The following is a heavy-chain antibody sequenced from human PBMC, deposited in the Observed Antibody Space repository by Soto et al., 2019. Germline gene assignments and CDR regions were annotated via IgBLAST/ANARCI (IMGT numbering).Heavy chain of an antibody. J-gene: IGHJ4*02. D-gene: IGHD3-22*01. V-gene: IGHV6-1*01. CDR3: ARDSPAGSYYDSSGYYGFDY. CDR1: GDSVSSNSAA. CDR2: TYYRSKWYN. Sequence: SQTLSLTCAISGDSVSSNSAAWNWIRQSPSRGLEWLGRTYYRSKWYNDYAVSVKSRITINPDTSKNQFSLQLNSVTPEDTAVYYCARDSPAGSYYDSSGYYGFDYWGQGTLVTVS.